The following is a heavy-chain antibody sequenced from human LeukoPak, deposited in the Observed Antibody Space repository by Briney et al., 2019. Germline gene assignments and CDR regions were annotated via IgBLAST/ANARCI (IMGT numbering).Heavy chain of an antibody. J-gene: IGHJ6*03. Sequence: PGGSLRLSCAASGFTFSNAWMSWVRQAPGKGLEWVGRIKSKTDGGTTDYAAPVKGSFTISRDDSKNTLYLQMNSLKTEDTAVYYCTTGDSSGYYAVPGYMDVWGKGTTVTVSS. CDR2: IKSKTDGGTT. CDR3: TTGDSSGYYAVPGYMDV. D-gene: IGHD3-22*01. CDR1: GFTFSNAW. V-gene: IGHV3-15*01.